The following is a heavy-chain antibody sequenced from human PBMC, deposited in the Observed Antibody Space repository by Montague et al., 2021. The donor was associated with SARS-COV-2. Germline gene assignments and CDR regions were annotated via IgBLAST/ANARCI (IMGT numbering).Heavy chain of an antibody. J-gene: IGHJ4*02. Sequence: TLSLTCTVSGASISSGSYYWNWIRQHPGKGLEWIGYIHYSGSTCYTPSLQSRVAISVDTSKNEFSLKMTSVTAADTAVYYCARDGDEGYFFEYWGQGLLVTVSS. CDR3: ARDGDEGYFFEY. CDR2: IHYSGST. V-gene: IGHV4-31*03. D-gene: IGHD2/OR15-2a*01. CDR1: GASISSGSYY.